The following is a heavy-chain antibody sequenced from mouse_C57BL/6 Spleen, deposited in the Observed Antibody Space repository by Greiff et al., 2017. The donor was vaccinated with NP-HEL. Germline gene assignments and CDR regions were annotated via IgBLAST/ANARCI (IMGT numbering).Heavy chain of an antibody. Sequence: EVKLMESGGGLVKPGGSLKLSCAASGFTFSSYAMSWVRQTPEKRLEWVATISDGGSYTYYPDNVKGRFTISRDNAKNNLYLQMSHLKSEDTAMYYCARAQLPYFDYWGQGTTLTVSS. CDR1: GFTFSSYA. V-gene: IGHV5-4*03. CDR2: ISDGGSYT. J-gene: IGHJ2*01. CDR3: ARAQLPYFDY. D-gene: IGHD3-1*01.